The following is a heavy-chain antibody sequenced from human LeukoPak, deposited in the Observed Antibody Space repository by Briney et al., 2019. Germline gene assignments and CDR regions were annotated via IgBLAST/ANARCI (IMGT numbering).Heavy chain of an antibody. Sequence: VSVKVSCKASGYTFTSYYMHWVRQAPGQGLEWMGIINPSGGSTSYAQKFQGRVTMTRDTSTSTVYMELSSLRSEDTAVYYCARSRIAVAGPPSSWGQGTLVTVSS. V-gene: IGHV1-46*03. D-gene: IGHD6-19*01. CDR1: GYTFTSYY. J-gene: IGHJ4*02. CDR3: ARSRIAVAGPPSS. CDR2: INPSGGST.